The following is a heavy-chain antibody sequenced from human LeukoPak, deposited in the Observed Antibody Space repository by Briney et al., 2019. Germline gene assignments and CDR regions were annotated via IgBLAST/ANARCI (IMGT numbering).Heavy chain of an antibody. Sequence: ASVKVSCKASGYTFTAYNMHWVRQAPGQGLEWMGFVNPNSGATNYAQKFQGRVTMTSDRSITAAYMELSSLRPDDTAVYFRTRDSIGVSAYWGQGTLVTVSS. CDR1: GYTFTAYN. V-gene: IGHV1-2*02. D-gene: IGHD2-8*01. J-gene: IGHJ4*02. CDR2: VNPNSGAT. CDR3: TRDSIGVSAY.